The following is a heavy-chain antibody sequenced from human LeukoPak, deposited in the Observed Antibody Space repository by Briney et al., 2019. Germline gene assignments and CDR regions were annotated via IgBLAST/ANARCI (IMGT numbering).Heavy chain of an antibody. J-gene: IGHJ5*02. Sequence: SETLSLTCTVSGGSISSYYWSWIRQPPGKGLEWIGYIYYSGSTNYNPSLKSRVHISVDTSKNQFSLKLSSVTAADTAVYYCARDRYYYDSSGYSNWFDPWGQGTLVTVSS. V-gene: IGHV4-59*01. CDR1: GGSISSYY. CDR3: ARDRYYYDSSGYSNWFDP. D-gene: IGHD3-22*01. CDR2: IYYSGST.